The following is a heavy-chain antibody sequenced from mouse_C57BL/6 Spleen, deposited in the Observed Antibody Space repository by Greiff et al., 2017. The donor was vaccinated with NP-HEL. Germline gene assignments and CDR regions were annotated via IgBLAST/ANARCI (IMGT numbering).Heavy chain of an antibody. Sequence: EVNVVESGGGLVKPGGSLKLSCAASGFTFSSYAMSWVRQTPEKRLEWVATISDGGSYTYYPDNVKGRFTISRDNAKNNLYLQMSHLKSEDTAMYYCARELYGRGFAYWGQGTLVTVSA. CDR3: ARELYGRGFAY. CDR1: GFTFSSYA. CDR2: ISDGGSYT. V-gene: IGHV5-4*01. D-gene: IGHD1-1*01. J-gene: IGHJ3*01.